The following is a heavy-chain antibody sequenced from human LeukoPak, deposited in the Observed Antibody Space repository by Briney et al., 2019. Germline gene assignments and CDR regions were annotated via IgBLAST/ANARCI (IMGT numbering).Heavy chain of an antibody. CDR1: GFTFSSYA. D-gene: IGHD6-19*01. Sequence: PGGSLRLSCAATGFTFSSYAMHWVRQAPGKGLEWVAVISYDGSNKYYADSVKGRFTISRDNSKNTLYLQMNSLRAEDTAVFYCARDLIAVAGHYYFDYWGQGTLVTVSS. CDR2: ISYDGSNK. CDR3: ARDLIAVAGHYYFDY. J-gene: IGHJ4*02. V-gene: IGHV3-30-3*01.